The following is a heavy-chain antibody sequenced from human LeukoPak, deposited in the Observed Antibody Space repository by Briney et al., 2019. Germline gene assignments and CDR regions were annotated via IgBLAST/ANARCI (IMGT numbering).Heavy chain of an antibody. J-gene: IGHJ4*02. D-gene: IGHD1-26*01. Sequence: ASVKVSCKASGYTFTSYYMHWVRQAPGQGLEWMGWISAYNGNTNYAQKLQGRVTMTTDTSTSTAYMELRSLRSDDTAVYYCARDVRGGSSFYYWGQGTLVTVSS. CDR1: GYTFTSYY. V-gene: IGHV1-18*04. CDR2: ISAYNGNT. CDR3: ARDVRGGSSFYY.